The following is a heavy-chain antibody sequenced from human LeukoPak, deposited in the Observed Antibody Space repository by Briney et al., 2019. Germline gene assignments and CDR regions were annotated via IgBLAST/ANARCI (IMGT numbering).Heavy chain of an antibody. Sequence: PSETLSLTCSVSSGSISSYYWSWTRQPPGKGLEWIGYIYYSGRTSYNPSLKSRVTISVDTSKNHFSLTLSSVTAADTAVYYCARGQKYRNGYTVTELGSGYFDYWGQGTLVTVSS. J-gene: IGHJ4*02. D-gene: IGHD5-18*01. CDR3: ARGQKYRNGYTVTELGSGYFDY. V-gene: IGHV4-59*01. CDR2: IYYSGRT. CDR1: SGSISSYY.